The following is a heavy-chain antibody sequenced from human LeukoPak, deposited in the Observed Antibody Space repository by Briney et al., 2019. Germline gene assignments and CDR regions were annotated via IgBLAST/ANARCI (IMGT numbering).Heavy chain of an antibody. V-gene: IGHV4-59*08. CDR3: ARAAYPMVRGVIDWFDP. J-gene: IGHJ5*02. CDR1: GGSTSSYY. Sequence: PSETLSLTCTVSGGSTSSYYWSWIRQPPGKGLEWIGYIYYSGSTNYNPSLKSRVTISVDTSKNQFSLKLSSVTAADTAVYYCARAAYPMVRGVIDWFDPWGQGTLVTVSS. D-gene: IGHD3-10*01. CDR2: IYYSGST.